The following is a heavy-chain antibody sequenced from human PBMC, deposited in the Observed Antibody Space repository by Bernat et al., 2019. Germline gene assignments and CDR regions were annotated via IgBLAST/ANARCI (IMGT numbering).Heavy chain of an antibody. CDR2: IYYSGST. J-gene: IGHJ4*02. V-gene: IGHV4-59*01. CDR1: GGSISSYY. Sequence: QLQLQESGPGLVKPSETLSLTCTVSGGSISSYYWSWIRQPPGKGLEWIGYIYYSGSTNYNPSLKSRVTISVDTSKNQFSLKLSSVTAADTAVYYCARGFYYFDYWGQGTLVTVSS. CDR3: ARGFYYFDY.